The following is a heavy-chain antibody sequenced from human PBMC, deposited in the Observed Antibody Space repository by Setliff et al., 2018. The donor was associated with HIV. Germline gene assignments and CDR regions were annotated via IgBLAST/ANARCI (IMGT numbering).Heavy chain of an antibody. CDR2: IYHTGST. D-gene: IGHD3-10*01. J-gene: IGHJ4*02. CDR1: GYAISSGYY. V-gene: IGHV4-38-2*02. Sequence: SETLSLTCTVSGYAISSGYYWGWVRQSPGKGLDWIGSIYHTGSTYYNPSLKSRVTISVDTSKNQFSLTLTSVAATDTAVYYCARAGYYGSGSYYRLDYWGQGTLVTVSS. CDR3: ARAGYYGSGSYYRLDY.